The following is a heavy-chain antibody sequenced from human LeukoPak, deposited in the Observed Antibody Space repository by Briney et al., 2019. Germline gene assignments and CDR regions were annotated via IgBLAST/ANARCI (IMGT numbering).Heavy chain of an antibody. CDR3: AKEGGSYLTGDY. V-gene: IGHV3-30*02. D-gene: IGHD3-16*02. CDR2: IRYDGTNK. J-gene: IGHJ4*02. CDR1: GFPFSSYG. Sequence: GGSLRLSCAPSGFPFSSYGMHSVRQAPAKGVYWVAFIRYDGTNKYYEDSVKGSCIIFRDNSKNTLYLQMNSLRPEDTAVYYCAKEGGSYLTGDYWGQGTLVTVSA.